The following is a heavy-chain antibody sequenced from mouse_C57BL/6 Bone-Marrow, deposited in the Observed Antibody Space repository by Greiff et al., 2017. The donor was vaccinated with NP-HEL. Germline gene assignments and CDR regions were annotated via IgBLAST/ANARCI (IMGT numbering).Heavy chain of an antibody. CDR3: ARDGATVVAHWYFDV. D-gene: IGHD1-1*01. Sequence: EVHLVESGPGLVKPSQSLSLTCSVTGYSITSGYYWNWIRQFPGNKLEWMGYISYDGSNNYNPSLKNRISITRDTSKNQFFLKLNSVTTEDTATYYCARDGATVVAHWYFDVWGTGTTVTVSS. CDR2: ISYDGSN. J-gene: IGHJ1*03. V-gene: IGHV3-6*01. CDR1: GYSITSGYY.